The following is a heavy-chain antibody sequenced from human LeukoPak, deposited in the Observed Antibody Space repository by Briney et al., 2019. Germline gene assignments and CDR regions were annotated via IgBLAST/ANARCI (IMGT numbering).Heavy chain of an antibody. D-gene: IGHD3-16*01. CDR3: ARRAWVYFDY. CDR2: IYHSGST. Sequence: SETLSLTCAVSGYSISSGYYWGWIRQPPGKGLEWIGSIYHSGSTYYNPSLKSRVTISVDTSKNQFSLKLSSVTAPDTAVYYCARRAWVYFDYWGQGTLVTVSS. V-gene: IGHV4-38-2*01. CDR1: GYSISSGYY. J-gene: IGHJ4*02.